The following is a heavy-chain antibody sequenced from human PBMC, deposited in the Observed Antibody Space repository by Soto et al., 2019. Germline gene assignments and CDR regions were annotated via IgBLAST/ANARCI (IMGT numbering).Heavy chain of an antibody. V-gene: IGHV3-23*01. CDR2: ISGSGGST. CDR3: AKPSLHGSGDYTAPRFDY. D-gene: IGHD4-17*01. Sequence: VQLLESGGGLVQPGGSLRLSCAASGFTFSSYAMSWVRQAPGKGLEWVSAISGSGGSTYYADSVKGRFTISRDNSKNTLYLQMNSLRAEDTAVYYCAKPSLHGSGDYTAPRFDYWGQGTLVTVSS. CDR1: GFTFSSYA. J-gene: IGHJ4*02.